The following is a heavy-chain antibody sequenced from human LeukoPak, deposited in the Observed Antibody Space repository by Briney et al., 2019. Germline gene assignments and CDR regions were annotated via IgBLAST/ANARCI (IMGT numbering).Heavy chain of an antibody. J-gene: IGHJ4*02. CDR3: ARHVPYCGDCYNSKSDPYFDY. V-gene: IGHV4-4*09. D-gene: IGHD2-21*02. Sequence: SETLSLTCTVSGGSISSYYWSWIRQPPGKGLEWIGYIYTSGSTNYNPSLKSRVTISVDTSKNQFSLKLSSVTAADTAVYYCARHVPYCGDCYNSKSDPYFDYWGQGTLVTVSS. CDR2: IYTSGST. CDR1: GGSISSYY.